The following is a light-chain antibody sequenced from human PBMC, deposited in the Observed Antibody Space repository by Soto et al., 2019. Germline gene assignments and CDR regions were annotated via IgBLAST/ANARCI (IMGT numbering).Light chain of an antibody. CDR1: SGYSSYK. CDR3: GADHGSGSNFVYV. CDR2: VGTGGIVG. V-gene: IGLV9-49*01. J-gene: IGLJ1*01. Sequence: QSALTQPPSASASLGASVTLTCTLSSGYSSYKVDWYQQRPGKGPRFVMRVGTGGIVGSKGDGIPDRFSVLGSGLNRYLTIKNIQEEDESDYHCGADHGSGSNFVYVFGTGTKLTVL.